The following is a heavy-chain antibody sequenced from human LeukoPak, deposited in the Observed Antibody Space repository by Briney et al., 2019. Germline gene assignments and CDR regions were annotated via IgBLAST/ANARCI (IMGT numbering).Heavy chain of an antibody. CDR1: GYTFSDYY. J-gene: IGHJ6*02. CDR3: ARDFYGSASSKPYYYHYGMDV. Sequence: ASVKVSCKASGYTFSDYYIQWVRQAPGQGLEWMGWINPNSGDTNFAQKFQGRVTMTRDTSISTAYMELSSLRSDDTAVYYCARDFYGSASSKPYYYHYGMDVWGQGTTVTVSS. V-gene: IGHV1-2*02. CDR2: INPNSGDT. D-gene: IGHD3-10*01.